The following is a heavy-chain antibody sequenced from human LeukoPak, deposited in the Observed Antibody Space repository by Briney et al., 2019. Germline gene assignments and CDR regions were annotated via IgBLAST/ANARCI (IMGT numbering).Heavy chain of an antibody. D-gene: IGHD6-6*01. CDR1: GYTFTGYY. J-gene: IGHJ4*02. Sequence: ASVSVSCKASGYTFTGYYMHWVRQAPGQGLEWMGWINPNSGGTNYAQKFQGRVTMTRDTSISTAYMELSRLRSDDTAVYYCATEISIADEFDYWGQGTLVTVSS. CDR2: INPNSGGT. V-gene: IGHV1-2*02. CDR3: ATEISIADEFDY.